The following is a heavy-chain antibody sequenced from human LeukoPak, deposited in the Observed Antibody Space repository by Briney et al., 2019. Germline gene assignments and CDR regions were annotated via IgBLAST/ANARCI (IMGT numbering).Heavy chain of an antibody. D-gene: IGHD3-10*01. J-gene: IGHJ4*02. CDR1: GFTFRNYV. CDR2: TSSDLNVK. CDR3: AREGYYGSGSPPSLYFDY. V-gene: IGHV3-30*01. Sequence: GGSLRLSCAASGFTFRNYVIHWVRQATGKGLEWVAVTSSDLNVKLYADSVKGRFTISRDNSRSTLYLQMNSLRPEDTAIYYCAREGYYGSGSPPSLYFDYWGQGTLVTVSS.